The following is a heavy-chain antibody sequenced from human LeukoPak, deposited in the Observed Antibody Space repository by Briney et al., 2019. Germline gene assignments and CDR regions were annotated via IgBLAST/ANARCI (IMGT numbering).Heavy chain of an antibody. Sequence: GESLKISCKASGYSFTSYWIGWVRQMPGKGLEWMGIIDPSDSETRYTPSFQGQVTISVDKSLTTADLQWNSLKASDTAIYYCARQTAMGRSGDYWGQGTLVTVSS. V-gene: IGHV5-51*01. CDR1: GYSFTSYW. CDR3: ARQTAMGRSGDY. D-gene: IGHD5-18*01. CDR2: IDPSDSET. J-gene: IGHJ4*02.